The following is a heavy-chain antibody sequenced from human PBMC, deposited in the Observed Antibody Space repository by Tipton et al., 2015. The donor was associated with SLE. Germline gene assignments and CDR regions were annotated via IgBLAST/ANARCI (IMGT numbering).Heavy chain of an antibody. Sequence: QLVQSGAEVKKPGASLKVSCEASGYTFIDYYMHWVRQAPGQGLEWMGWINPNSGGTNYAQKFQGRVSMTRDTSTSNVYMDLHGLSSDDTAVYFCARDGCSSDSCTLAFLDFWGQGTLVTVSS. CDR3: ARDGCSSDSCTLAFLDF. J-gene: IGHJ4*02. V-gene: IGHV1-2*02. CDR1: GYTFIDYY. CDR2: INPNSGGT. D-gene: IGHD2-2*01.